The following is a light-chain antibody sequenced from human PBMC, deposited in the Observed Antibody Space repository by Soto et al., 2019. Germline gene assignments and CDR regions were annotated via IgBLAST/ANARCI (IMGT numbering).Light chain of an antibody. CDR3: QQYGSLYT. CDR1: QTVPSNY. J-gene: IGKJ2*01. V-gene: IGKV3-20*01. Sequence: IVLTQSPGTLSLSPGERTTLFCRASQTVPSNYLAWYQHKSGQAPRLLIFGSSTRATGIPDRFSGGGSGTDFTLTISRLEPEDFAVYYCQQYGSLYTFGQGTRLEI. CDR2: GSS.